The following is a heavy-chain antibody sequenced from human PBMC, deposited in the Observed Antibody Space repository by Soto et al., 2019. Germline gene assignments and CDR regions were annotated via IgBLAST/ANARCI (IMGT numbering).Heavy chain of an antibody. J-gene: IGHJ4*02. CDR3: ANFGEMATIDY. D-gene: IGHD3-16*01. V-gene: IGHV3-30*18. CDR1: GFTFSSYG. CDR2: ISYDGSNK. Sequence: QVQLVESGGGVVQPGRSLRLSCAASGFTFSSYGMHWVRQAPGKGLEWVAVISYDGSNKYYADSVKGRFTISRDNSKNTLYLQMNSLRAEDTAVYYCANFGEMATIDYWGQGTLVTVSS.